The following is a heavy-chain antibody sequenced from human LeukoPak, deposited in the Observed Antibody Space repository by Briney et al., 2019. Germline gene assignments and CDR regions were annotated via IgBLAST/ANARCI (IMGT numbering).Heavy chain of an antibody. J-gene: IGHJ6*03. CDR1: GFTFSNYN. CDR2: ITSSGAYI. CDR3: ARVRKDYYYYYMDV. Sequence: GGSLRLSCAASGFTFSNYNMNWVRQTPGKGLEWVSSITSSGAYIYYADSVKGRFTISRDNAKNSLSLQMNSLRAEDTAVYYCARVRKDYYYYYMDVWGKGTTVTVSS. V-gene: IGHV3-21*01.